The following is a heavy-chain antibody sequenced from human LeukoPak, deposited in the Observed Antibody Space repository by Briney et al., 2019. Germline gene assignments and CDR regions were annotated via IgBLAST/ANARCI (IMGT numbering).Heavy chain of an antibody. CDR1: GGSISSGCYY. V-gene: IGHV4-61*02. Sequence: SQTLSLTCTVSGGSISSGCYYWSWIRQPAGKGLEWIGRIYTSGSTNYNPSLKSRVTISVDTSKNQFSLKLSSVTAADTAVYYCASSGKGPVEYWGQGTLVTVSS. CDR3: ASSGKGPVEY. CDR2: IYTSGST. D-gene: IGHD1-26*01. J-gene: IGHJ4*02.